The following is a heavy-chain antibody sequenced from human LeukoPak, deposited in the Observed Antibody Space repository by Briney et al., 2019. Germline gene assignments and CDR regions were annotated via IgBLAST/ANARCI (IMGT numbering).Heavy chain of an antibody. CDR1: GYTFSTYG. Sequence: ASVKVSCKPSGYTFSTYGISWVRQAPGQGLEWMGWISTYNANAYYALKLQGRVTMTTDTSTSTAYMELRSLRSDDTAAYYCAREKTRLAAGDAFDIWGQGTMVTVSS. CDR2: ISTYNANA. D-gene: IGHD6-13*01. V-gene: IGHV1-18*01. CDR3: AREKTRLAAGDAFDI. J-gene: IGHJ3*02.